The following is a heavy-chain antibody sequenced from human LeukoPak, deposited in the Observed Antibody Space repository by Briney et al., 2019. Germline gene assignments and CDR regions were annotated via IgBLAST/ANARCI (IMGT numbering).Heavy chain of an antibody. D-gene: IGHD5-12*01. V-gene: IGHV3-7*01. CDR2: IKQDGSEK. CDR3: ARGSSGYYLWLLD. J-gene: IGHJ4*02. Sequence: PGGSLRLSCAASGFTFSSYWMSWVRQAPGKGLEWVANIKQDGSEKYYVDSVKGRFTISRDSAKNSLYLQMNSLRAEDTAVYYCARGSSGYYLWLLDWGQGTLVTVSS. CDR1: GFTFSSYW.